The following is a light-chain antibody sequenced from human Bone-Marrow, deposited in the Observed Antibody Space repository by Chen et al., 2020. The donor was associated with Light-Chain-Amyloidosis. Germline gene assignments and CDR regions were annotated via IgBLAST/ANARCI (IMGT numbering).Light chain of an antibody. J-gene: IGLJ2*01. Sequence: SYELPQPPSVSVSPGQTARITCSGDDLPTKYAYLYQQKPGQAPVLVIHRDTERPSGISERFSGSSSGTTATLTISGVQAEDEADYHCQSADSSGTYEVIFGGGTKLTVL. CDR2: RDT. CDR3: QSADSSGTYEVI. CDR1: DLPTKY. V-gene: IGLV3-25*03.